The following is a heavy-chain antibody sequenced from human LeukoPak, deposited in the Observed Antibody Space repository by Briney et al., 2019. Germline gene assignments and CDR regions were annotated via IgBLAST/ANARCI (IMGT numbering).Heavy chain of an antibody. CDR1: GGSFSGYY. Sequence: ASETLSLTCAVYGGSFSGYYWSWIRQPPGKGLEWIGEINHSGSTNYNPSLKSRVTISVDTSKNQFSLKLSSVTAADTAVYYCARDAPTAYCSGGRCYFDYWGQGTLVTVSS. CDR2: INHSGST. J-gene: IGHJ4*02. V-gene: IGHV4-34*01. CDR3: ARDAPTAYCSGGRCYFDY. D-gene: IGHD2-15*01.